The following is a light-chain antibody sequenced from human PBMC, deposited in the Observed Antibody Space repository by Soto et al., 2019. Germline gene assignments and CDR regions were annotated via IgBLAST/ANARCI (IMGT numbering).Light chain of an antibody. CDR1: SSNIGSNY. CDR2: ENN. V-gene: IGLV1-47*01. J-gene: IGLJ3*02. CDR3: GAWDDSLRGPV. Sequence: QSVLIQPPSASGTPGQRVTISCSGSSSNIGSNYVYWYQQLPGTAPKLLIYENNQWPSGVPDRFFGSKSGTSASLAISGLRSEDEADYYCGAWDDSLRGPVFGGGTKLTVL.